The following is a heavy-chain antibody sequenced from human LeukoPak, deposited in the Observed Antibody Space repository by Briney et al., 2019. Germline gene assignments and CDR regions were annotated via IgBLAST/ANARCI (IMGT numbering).Heavy chain of an antibody. V-gene: IGHV1-2*02. Sequence: ASVKVSCKASGYTFTGYYMHWVRQAPGQGLEWMGWINPNSGGTKYAQKFQGRVTMTRDTSISTAYMELSRLRSDDTAVYYCARDLWEKYFDYWGQGTLVTVSS. CDR1: GYTFTGYY. D-gene: IGHD1-26*01. CDR3: ARDLWEKYFDY. J-gene: IGHJ4*02. CDR2: INPNSGGT.